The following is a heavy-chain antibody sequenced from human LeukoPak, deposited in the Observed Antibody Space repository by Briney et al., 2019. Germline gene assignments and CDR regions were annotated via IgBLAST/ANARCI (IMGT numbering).Heavy chain of an antibody. Sequence: ASVKVSCKASGGTFSSYAISWVRQAPGQGLEWMGGIIPIFGTANYAQKFQGRVTITADESTSTAYMELSSLRSENTAVYYCAREMSINCGGDCYLFMFDYWGQGTLVTVSS. CDR1: GGTFSSYA. V-gene: IGHV1-69*01. CDR2: IIPIFGTA. CDR3: AREMSINCGGDCYLFMFDY. J-gene: IGHJ4*02. D-gene: IGHD2-21*01.